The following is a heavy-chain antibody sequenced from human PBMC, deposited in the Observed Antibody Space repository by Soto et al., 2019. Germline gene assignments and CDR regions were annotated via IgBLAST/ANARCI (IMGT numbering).Heavy chain of an antibody. Sequence: QVQLVQSGAEVKKPGSSVKVSCKASGGTFSSYTISWVRQAPGQGLEWMGRIIPILGIANYAQKFQGRVTITADKSTSTAYMELSSLRSEDTAVYYCARHDDILTCYEFDPWGQGTLVTVSS. V-gene: IGHV1-69*02. D-gene: IGHD3-9*01. CDR2: IIPILGIA. J-gene: IGHJ5*02. CDR3: ARHDDILTCYEFDP. CDR1: GGTFSSYT.